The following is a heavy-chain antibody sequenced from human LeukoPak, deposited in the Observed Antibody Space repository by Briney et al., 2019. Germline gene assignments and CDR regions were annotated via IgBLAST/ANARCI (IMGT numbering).Heavy chain of an antibody. D-gene: IGHD2-8*01. V-gene: IGHV1-2*02. CDR1: GYTFTGYY. J-gene: IGHJ4*02. CDR3: AKTYCINGVCYFIDY. CDR2: IYPKRGST. Sequence: ASVNVSCKTSGYTFTGYYIHWVRQAPGQGLEWMGWIYPKRGSTNYAQKFEGRVTMTRDTSISTAYMEVSGLTSDDTAVYYCAKTYCINGVCYFIDYWGQGTLATVSS.